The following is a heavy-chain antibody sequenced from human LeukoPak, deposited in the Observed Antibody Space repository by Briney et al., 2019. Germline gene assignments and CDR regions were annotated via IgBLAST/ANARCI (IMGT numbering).Heavy chain of an antibody. CDR1: GFTFNYYS. V-gene: IGHV3-7*04. CDR2: IKQDGSKK. J-gene: IGHJ4*02. D-gene: IGHD5-24*01. CDR3: TRVGYIDEGIDY. Sequence: GSLRLSCVASGFTFNYYSMNWARQAPGKGLEWVANIKQDGSKKSYVDSVKGRFTISRDNAKNSLYLQMNSLRAEDTAIYYCTRVGYIDEGIDYWGQGTLVTVSS.